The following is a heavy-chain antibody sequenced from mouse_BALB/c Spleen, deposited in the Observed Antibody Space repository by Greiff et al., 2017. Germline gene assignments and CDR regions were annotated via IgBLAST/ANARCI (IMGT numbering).Heavy chain of an antibody. J-gene: IGHJ3*01. CDR2: ISSGSSTI. Sequence: EVMLVESGGGLVQPGGSRKLSCAASGFTFSSFGMHWVRQAPEKGLEWVAYISSGSSTIYYADTVKGRFTISRDNPKNTLFLQMTSLRSEDTAMYYCARAYYDYDEDWFAYWGQGTLVTVSA. V-gene: IGHV5-17*02. CDR3: ARAYYDYDEDWFAY. D-gene: IGHD2-4*01. CDR1: GFTFSSFG.